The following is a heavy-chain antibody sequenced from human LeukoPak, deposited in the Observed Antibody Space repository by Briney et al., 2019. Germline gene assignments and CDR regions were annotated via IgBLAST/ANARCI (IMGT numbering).Heavy chain of an antibody. D-gene: IGHD3-9*01. CDR3: ARDSYYDILTGWDAFDI. CDR1: GYTFTSYD. J-gene: IGHJ3*02. CDR2: ISAYNGNT. V-gene: IGHV1-18*01. Sequence: ASVKVSCKASGYTFTSYDINWVRQATGQGLEWMGWISAYNGNTNYAQKLQGRVTMTTDTSTSTAYMELRSLRSDDTAVYYCARDSYYDILTGWDAFDIWGQGTMVTVSS.